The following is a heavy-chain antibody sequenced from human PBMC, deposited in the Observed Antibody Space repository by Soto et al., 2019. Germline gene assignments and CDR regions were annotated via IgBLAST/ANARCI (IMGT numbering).Heavy chain of an antibody. Sequence: QVQLVQSGAEVKKPGASVKVSCKASGYTFTSYDINWVRQATGQGLEWMGWMNPNSGNTGYAQKFQGRVTMTRNTSISTAYMELSSLRAEETAVYYCARGYGSWSGYYNWFDPWGQGTLVTVSS. CDR2: MNPNSGNT. CDR1: GYTFTSYD. V-gene: IGHV1-8*01. D-gene: IGHD3-3*01. J-gene: IGHJ5*02. CDR3: ARGYGSWSGYYNWFDP.